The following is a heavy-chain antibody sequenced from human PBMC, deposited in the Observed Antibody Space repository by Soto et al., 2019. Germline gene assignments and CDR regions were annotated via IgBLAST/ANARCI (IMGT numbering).Heavy chain of an antibody. CDR3: ARGVKKYYYDSSGRMDV. CDR1: GGSFSGYY. V-gene: IGHV4-34*01. J-gene: IGHJ6*02. CDR2: INHSGST. Sequence: SETLSLTCAVYGGSFSGYYWSWIRQPPGKGLEWIGEINHSGSTNYNPSLKSRVTISVDTSKNQFSLKLSSVTAADTAVYYCARGVKKYYYDSSGRMDVWGQGTTVTVSS. D-gene: IGHD3-22*01.